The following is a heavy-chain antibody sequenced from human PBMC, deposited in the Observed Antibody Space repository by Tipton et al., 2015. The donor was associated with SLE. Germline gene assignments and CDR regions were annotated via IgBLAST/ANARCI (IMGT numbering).Heavy chain of an antibody. CDR2: INHSGST. V-gene: IGHV4-39*07. CDR1: GGSISSSSYY. D-gene: IGHD3-22*01. Sequence: TLSLTCTVSGGSISSSSYYWGWIRQPPGKGLEWIGEINHSGSTNYNPSLKSRVTISVDTSKNQFSLKLSSVTAADTAVYYCARIPSSDFDYWGQGTLVTVSS. CDR3: ARIPSSDFDY. J-gene: IGHJ4*02.